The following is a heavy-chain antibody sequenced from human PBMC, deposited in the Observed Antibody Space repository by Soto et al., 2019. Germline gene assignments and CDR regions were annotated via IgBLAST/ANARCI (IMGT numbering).Heavy chain of an antibody. Sequence: GGSLRLSCAASGFTFSSYGMHWVRQAPGKGLEWVAVIWYDGSNKYYADSVKGRFTISRDNSKNTLYLQMNSLRAEDTAVYYCARRAKPPRAPYYYGMDVWGQGTTVTVSS. J-gene: IGHJ6*02. CDR2: IWYDGSNK. CDR1: GFTFSSYG. CDR3: ARRAKPPRAPYYYGMDV. D-gene: IGHD5-12*01. V-gene: IGHV3-33*01.